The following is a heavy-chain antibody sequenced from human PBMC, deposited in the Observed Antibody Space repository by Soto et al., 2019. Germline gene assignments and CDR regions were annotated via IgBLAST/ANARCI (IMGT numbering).Heavy chain of an antibody. V-gene: IGHV4-59*01. D-gene: IGHD5-12*01. CDR3: ARAYGGFDNGLDV. CDR1: GDSIRSYY. J-gene: IGHJ6*02. CDR2: IYYSGST. Sequence: SETLSLTCTVSGDSIRSYYWTWIRQPPGKGLELIGYIYYSGSTRYNPSLKSRVTISVDMSKNQFSLKLSSVIAADTAVYYWARAYGGFDNGLDVWGQGTAVTVSS.